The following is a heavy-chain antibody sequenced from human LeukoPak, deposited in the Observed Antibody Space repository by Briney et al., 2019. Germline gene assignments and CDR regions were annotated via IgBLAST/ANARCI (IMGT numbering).Heavy chain of an antibody. CDR1: GFTFDDYA. CDR3: AKVGPTLLSPTYYYQYYFDY. V-gene: IGHV3-23*01. D-gene: IGHD3-10*01. Sequence: TGGSLRLSCAASGFTFDDYAMHWVRQAPGKGLEWVSAISGSGGSTYYADSVKGRFTISRDNSKNTLYLQMNSLRAEDTAVYYCAKVGPTLLSPTYYYQYYFDYWGQGTLVTVSS. J-gene: IGHJ4*02. CDR2: ISGSGGST.